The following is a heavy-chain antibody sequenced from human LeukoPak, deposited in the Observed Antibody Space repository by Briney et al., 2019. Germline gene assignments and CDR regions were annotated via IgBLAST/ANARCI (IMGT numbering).Heavy chain of an antibody. CDR1: GYTFTGYY. CDR2: VNPNSGGT. J-gene: IGHJ4*02. CDR3: ARARTWSSSSPFDY. D-gene: IGHD6-13*01. V-gene: IGHV1-2*02. Sequence: ASVKVSCKASGYTFTGYYMHWVRQAPGQGLEWMGWVNPNSGGTNYAQKFQGRVTMTRDTSISTAYMELSRLRSDDTAVYYCARARTWSSSSPFDYWGQGTLVTVSS.